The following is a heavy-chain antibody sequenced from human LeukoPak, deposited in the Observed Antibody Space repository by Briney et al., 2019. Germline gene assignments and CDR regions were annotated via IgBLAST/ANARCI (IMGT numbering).Heavy chain of an antibody. D-gene: IGHD2/OR15-2a*01. V-gene: IGHV4-59*01. J-gene: IGHJ4*02. CDR2: IYYSGST. CDR1: GGSISSYY. Sequence: SETLSLTCTVSGGSISSYYWSWLRQPPGKGLEWIGYIYYSGSTNYNPSLKSRVTISVDTSKNQFSLKLSSVTAADTAVYYCARGENFDYWGQGTLVTVSS. CDR3: ARGENFDY.